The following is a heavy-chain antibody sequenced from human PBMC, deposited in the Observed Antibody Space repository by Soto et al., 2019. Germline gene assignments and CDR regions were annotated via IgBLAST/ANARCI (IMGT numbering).Heavy chain of an antibody. CDR3: ARGRSGYTLTNEL. D-gene: IGHD3-3*01. Sequence: QEQLVQSGAEVKKPGSSVKVSCKASGGLFSSYPISWVRQVPVQGLAWMGVIIPVFQTAYYTQRFQGRVTITADAYTNTAYIELRSLRSEDTAIYYCARGRSGYTLTNELWGKGTLVTVAA. CDR1: GGLFSSYP. CDR2: IIPVFQTA. V-gene: IGHV1-69*01. J-gene: IGHJ4*02.